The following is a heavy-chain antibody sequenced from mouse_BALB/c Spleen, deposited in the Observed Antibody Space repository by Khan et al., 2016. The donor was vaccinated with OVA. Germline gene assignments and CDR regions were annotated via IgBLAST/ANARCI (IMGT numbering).Heavy chain of an antibody. CDR2: IDPATGNT. CDR3: ARWPRGY. V-gene: IGHV14-3*02. CDR1: GYNIKDTY. J-gene: IGHJ2*01. Sequence: VQLQQPGAELVKPGASVKLSCTASGYNIKDTYMHWVKQRPEQGLEWIRRIDPATGNTEYDPKFQGKATITADTPSNTAYLQLSSLTSEDTAVYYCARWPRGYWGQGTTLTVSS.